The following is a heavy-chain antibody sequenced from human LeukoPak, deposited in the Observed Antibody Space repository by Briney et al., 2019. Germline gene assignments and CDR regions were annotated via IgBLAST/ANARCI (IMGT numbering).Heavy chain of an antibody. CDR2: ISGSGGST. Sequence: PGGSLRLSCAASGFTFNTYGMSWVRQAPGKGLEWVSAISGSGGSTYYADSVKGRFTISRDNSKNTLYLQMNSLRAEDTAVYYCARDAGGGLGRYYYYYYMDVWGKGTTVTVSS. CDR1: GFTFNTYG. CDR3: ARDAGGGLGRYYYYYYMDV. J-gene: IGHJ6*03. D-gene: IGHD1-26*01. V-gene: IGHV3-23*01.